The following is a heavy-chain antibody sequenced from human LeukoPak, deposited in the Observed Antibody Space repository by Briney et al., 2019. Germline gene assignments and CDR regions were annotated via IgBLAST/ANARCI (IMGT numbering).Heavy chain of an antibody. D-gene: IGHD6-13*01. J-gene: IGHJ6*03. Sequence: SETLSLTCTVSGGSISSYYWSWIRQPPGKGLEWVGYTYYSGSTNYNPSLKSRVTISVDTSKNQFSLKLSSVTAADTAVYYCARVNSSSWYYYYYMDVWGKGTTVTVSS. CDR1: GGSISSYY. V-gene: IGHV4-59*01. CDR2: TYYSGST. CDR3: ARVNSSSWYYYYYMDV.